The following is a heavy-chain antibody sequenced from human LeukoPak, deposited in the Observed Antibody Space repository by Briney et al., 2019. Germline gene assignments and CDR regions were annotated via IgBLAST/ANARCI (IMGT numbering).Heavy chain of an antibody. J-gene: IGHJ6*03. CDR3: AFNQTPHYMDV. Sequence: RAGGSLRLSCAASGFTFSSYVISWVRQAPGKGLEWVSHIGGTGGSTYYADSVKGRFTLSRDNSKNTLYLQMNSLRVDDAAVYYCAFNQTPHYMDVWGKGTTVTVSS. V-gene: IGHV3-23*01. CDR2: IGGTGGST. CDR1: GFTFSSYV.